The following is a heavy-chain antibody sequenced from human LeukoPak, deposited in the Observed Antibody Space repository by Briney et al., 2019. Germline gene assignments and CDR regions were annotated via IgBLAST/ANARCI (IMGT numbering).Heavy chain of an antibody. CDR2: INHSGST. J-gene: IGHJ4*02. CDR3: ARGASGYSHG. Sequence: SETLSLTCAVYGGSFSGYYWSWIRQPPGKGLEWIGEINHSGSTNYNPSLKSRVTISIDTSKNQFSLNLSSVTAADTAVYYCARGASGYSHGWGQGTLVTVSS. V-gene: IGHV4-34*01. D-gene: IGHD5-18*01. CDR1: GGSFSGYY.